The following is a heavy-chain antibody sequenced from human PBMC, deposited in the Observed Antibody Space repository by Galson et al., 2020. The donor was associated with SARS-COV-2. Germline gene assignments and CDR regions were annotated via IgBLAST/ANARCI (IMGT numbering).Heavy chain of an antibody. V-gene: IGHV3-74*01. CDR1: GFTFSSHR. CDR3: ARAHYDIGGYYYLRLLEH. CDR2: VDSDGTTP. D-gene: IGHD3-22*01. J-gene: IGHJ1*01. Sequence: GESLKISCAASGFTFSSHRMHWVRQAPGKGLVWVARVDSDGTTPSYADSVKGRFTISRDNAKNTVDLQMDSLRSEDTAVYYCARAHYDIGGYYYLRLLEHWGQGTLVTVSA.